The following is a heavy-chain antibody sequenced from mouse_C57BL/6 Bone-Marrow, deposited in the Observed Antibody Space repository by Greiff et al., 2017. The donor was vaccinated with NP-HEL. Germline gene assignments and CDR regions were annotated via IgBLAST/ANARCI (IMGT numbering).Heavy chain of an antibody. CDR3: AREAYYYGSSYRMDY. D-gene: IGHD1-1*01. CDR1: GYTFTSYW. Sequence: QVQLQQPGAELVMPGASVKLSCKASGYTFTSYWMHWVKQRPGQGLEWIGEIDPSDRYTNYNQKFKGKSTLTVDKSSSTAYMQLSSLTSEDSAVYYCAREAYYYGSSYRMDYWGQGTSVTVSS. V-gene: IGHV1-69*01. CDR2: IDPSDRYT. J-gene: IGHJ4*01.